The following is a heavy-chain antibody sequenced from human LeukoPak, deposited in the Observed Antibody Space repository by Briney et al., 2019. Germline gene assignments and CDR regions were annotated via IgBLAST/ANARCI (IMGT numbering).Heavy chain of an antibody. D-gene: IGHD3-22*01. J-gene: IGHJ4*02. Sequence: SETLSLTCTVSGGSISSGGYYWSWIRQPPGKGLEWIGYIYHSGSTYYNPSLKSRVTISVDRSKNQFSLKLSSVTAADTAVYYCARGYYDSSGYYYIYYFDYWGQGTLVTVSS. CDR2: IYHSGST. CDR1: GGSISSGGYY. V-gene: IGHV4-30-2*01. CDR3: ARGYYDSSGYYYIYYFDY.